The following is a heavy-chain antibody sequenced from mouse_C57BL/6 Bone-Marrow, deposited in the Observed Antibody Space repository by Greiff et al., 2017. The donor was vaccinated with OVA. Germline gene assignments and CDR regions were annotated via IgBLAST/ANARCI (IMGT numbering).Heavy chain of an antibody. D-gene: IGHD1-1*01. CDR1: GYAFSSSW. CDR2: IYPGDGDT. J-gene: IGHJ2*01. V-gene: IGHV1-82*01. Sequence: VQVVESGPELVKPGASVKISCKASGYAFSSSWMNWVKQRPGKGLAWIGRIYPGDGDTNYNGKFKGKATLTADKSSSTASMQLSSLTSEDSAVYYCARIHDYGSLDDWGQGTPLTVSA. CDR3: ARIHDYGSLDD.